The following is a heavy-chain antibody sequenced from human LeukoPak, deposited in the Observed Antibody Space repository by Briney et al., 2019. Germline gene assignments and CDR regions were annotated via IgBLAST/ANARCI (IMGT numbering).Heavy chain of an antibody. Sequence: SQTLSLTCAVSGGAISRGGYSWSWIRQPPGKGLEWIGYIYHSGSTYYNPSLKSRVTISVDRSKNQFSLKLSSVTAADTAVYYCARGYCSGGSCYPGFDYWGQGTLVTVSS. D-gene: IGHD2-15*01. J-gene: IGHJ4*02. CDR2: IYHSGST. CDR3: ARGYCSGGSCYPGFDY. CDR1: GGAISRGGYS. V-gene: IGHV4-30-2*01.